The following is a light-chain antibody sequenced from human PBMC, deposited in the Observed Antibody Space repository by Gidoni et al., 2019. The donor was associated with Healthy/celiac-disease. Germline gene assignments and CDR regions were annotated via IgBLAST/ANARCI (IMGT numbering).Light chain of an antibody. J-gene: IGKJ1*01. CDR3: HHYISLWT. V-gene: IGKV1-5*03. CDR1: QSISDW. Sequence: DIQMTQSPSTLSASMGDRVTITCRASQSISDWLALYPQKPGEAPNLLLYKASRLDSGVPSRFIGSGSGTQFTLTISSLQPDDFATYYCHHYISLWTFGQGTKVEIK. CDR2: KAS.